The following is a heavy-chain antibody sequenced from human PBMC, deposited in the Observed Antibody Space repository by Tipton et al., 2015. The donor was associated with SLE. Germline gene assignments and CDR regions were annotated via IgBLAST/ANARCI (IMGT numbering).Heavy chain of an antibody. CDR1: GFTFSSYA. CDR3: AREVSVVPGAIQYYYYYYMDV. J-gene: IGHJ6*03. CDR2: ISYDGSNK. Sequence: SLRLSCAASGFTFSSYAMHWVRQAPGKGLEWVAVISYDGSNKYYADSVKGRFTVSRDNAKNSLYLQMNSLRAEDTAVYYCAREVSVVPGAIQYYYYYYMDVWGKGTTVTVSS. D-gene: IGHD2-2*02. V-gene: IGHV3-30*04.